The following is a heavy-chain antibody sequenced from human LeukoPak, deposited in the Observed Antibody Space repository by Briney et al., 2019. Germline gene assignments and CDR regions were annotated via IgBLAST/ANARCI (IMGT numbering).Heavy chain of an antibody. V-gene: IGHV3-20*04. Sequence: GGSLRLSCATSGFTFDDYDMSWFRQAPGKGLEWVSGINWNGGSTGYADSVKGRFTIFRDNAKNSLYLQMNSLRAEDTALYYCARAQAAINAFDIWGQGTMVTVSS. CDR3: ARAQAAINAFDI. CDR2: INWNGGST. J-gene: IGHJ3*02. CDR1: GFTFDDYD. D-gene: IGHD6-13*01.